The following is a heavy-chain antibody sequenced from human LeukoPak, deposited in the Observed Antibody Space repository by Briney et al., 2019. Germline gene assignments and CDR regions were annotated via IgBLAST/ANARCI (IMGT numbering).Heavy chain of an antibody. CDR1: GFTVSSNY. CDR2: IYSGGST. CDR3: ARYPSDQYYFDY. V-gene: IGHV3-53*01. J-gene: IGHJ4*02. Sequence: PGGSLRLSCAASGFTVSSNYMSWVRQAPGKGLECVSVIYSGGSTYYADSVKGRFTISRDNSKNTLYLQMNSLRAEGTAVYYCARYPSDQYYFDYWGQGTLVTVSS.